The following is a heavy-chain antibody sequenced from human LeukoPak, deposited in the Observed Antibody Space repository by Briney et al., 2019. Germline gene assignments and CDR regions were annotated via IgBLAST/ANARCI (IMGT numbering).Heavy chain of an antibody. CDR1: GGSISSYY. D-gene: IGHD6-6*01. Sequence: SETLSLTCTVSGGSISSYYWSWIRQPPGKGLEWIGYIYYSGSTNYNPSLKSRVTISVDTSKNQFSLKLSSVTAADTAVYYCAGDGSGGSSAALDYWGQGTLVTVSS. CDR2: IYYSGST. V-gene: IGHV4-59*01. CDR3: AGDGSGGSSAALDY. J-gene: IGHJ4*02.